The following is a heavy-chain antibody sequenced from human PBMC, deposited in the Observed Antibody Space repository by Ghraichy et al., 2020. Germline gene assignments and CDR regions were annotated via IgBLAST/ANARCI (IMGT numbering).Heavy chain of an antibody. Sequence: SQTLSLTCTVSGGSISSYYWSCIRQPPGKGLEWIGYIYYSGSTNYNPSLKSRVTISVDTSKNQFSLKLSSVTAADTAVYYCARQNTAMAIVFDYWGQGTLVTVSS. V-gene: IGHV4-59*08. CDR1: GGSISSYY. CDR2: IYYSGST. CDR3: ARQNTAMAIVFDY. D-gene: IGHD5-18*01. J-gene: IGHJ4*02.